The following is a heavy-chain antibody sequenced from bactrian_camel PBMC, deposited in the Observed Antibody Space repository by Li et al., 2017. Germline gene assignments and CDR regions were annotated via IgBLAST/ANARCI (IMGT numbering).Heavy chain of an antibody. CDR1: GYSGSRYY. V-gene: IGHV3S53*01. D-gene: IGHD6*01. J-gene: IGHJ4*01. CDR2: IDSTGRT. CDR3: AADSAVVPGEGLLPDLNY. Sequence: HVQLVESGGGSVQAGGSLRLSCAVSGYSGSRYYCMGWFRQGPGKEREGVALIDSTGRTTYADSVKGRFTISQDNAKNTWYLQMNSLKPEDTAMYYCAADSAVVPGEGLLPDLNYWGQGTQVTVS.